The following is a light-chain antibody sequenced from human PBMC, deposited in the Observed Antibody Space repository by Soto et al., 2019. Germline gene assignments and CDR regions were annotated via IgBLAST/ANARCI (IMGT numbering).Light chain of an antibody. CDR3: QQYNNWPPWT. CDR1: QSVSSN. CDR2: GAS. J-gene: IGKJ3*01. V-gene: IGKV3-15*01. Sequence: EIVMTQSPATLSVSPGERATLSCRASQSVSSNLAWYHQKPGQAPRLLIYGASTRATGIPARFSGSGSGTEFTLTISSLQSEDFAVYYCQQYNNWPPWTFGPGTKVDIK.